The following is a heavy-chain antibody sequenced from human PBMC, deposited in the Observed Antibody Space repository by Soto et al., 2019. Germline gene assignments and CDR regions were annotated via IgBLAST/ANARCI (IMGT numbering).Heavy chain of an antibody. D-gene: IGHD3-3*01. Sequence: QVQLVESGGGLVKPGGSLRLSCAASGFTFSDYYMSWIRQAPGKGLEWVSYISSSGSTIYYADSVKGRFTISRDNAKNSLYLQMNSLRAEDTAVYYCAKTASAVTIFGVVIDNDAFDIWGQGTMVTVSS. CDR1: GFTFSDYY. V-gene: IGHV3-11*01. CDR3: AKTASAVTIFGVVIDNDAFDI. J-gene: IGHJ3*02. CDR2: ISSSGSTI.